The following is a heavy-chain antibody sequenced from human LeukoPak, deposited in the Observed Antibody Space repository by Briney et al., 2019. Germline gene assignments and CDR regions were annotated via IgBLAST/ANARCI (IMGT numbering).Heavy chain of an antibody. D-gene: IGHD5-12*01. Sequence: QPGGSLRLSCAASGFTVSSNYMSWVRQAPGKGLEWVSVIYSGGSTYYADSVEGRFTISRDNSKNTLYLQMNSLRAEDTAVYYCARDRSGYFLPRYYFDYWGQGTLVTVSS. V-gene: IGHV3-53*01. CDR1: GFTVSSNY. CDR3: ARDRSGYFLPRYYFDY. J-gene: IGHJ4*02. CDR2: IYSGGST.